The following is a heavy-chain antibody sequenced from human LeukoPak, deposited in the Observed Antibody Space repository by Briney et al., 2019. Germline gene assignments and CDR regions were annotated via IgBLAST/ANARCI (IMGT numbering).Heavy chain of an antibody. CDR3: ARDLGVPAVMALDY. CDR2: IYSGGST. Sequence: GGSLRLSCAASGFTVSSNYKSWVRQAPGKGLEWLSVIYSGGSTYYADSVKGRFTISRDNSKNTPYLQMNSLRADDTAVYYCARDLGVPAVMALDYWGQGTLVTVSS. J-gene: IGHJ4*02. D-gene: IGHD2-2*01. CDR1: GFTVSSNY. V-gene: IGHV3-53*01.